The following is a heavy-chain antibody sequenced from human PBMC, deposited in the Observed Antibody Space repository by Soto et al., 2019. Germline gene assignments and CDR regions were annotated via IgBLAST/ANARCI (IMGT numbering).Heavy chain of an antibody. CDR3: ARDDGYYRLYDY. CDR1: GGSISSGDYF. J-gene: IGHJ4*02. V-gene: IGHV4-30-4*01. CDR2: IYYTGST. D-gene: IGHD3-3*01. Sequence: QVRLQESGPGLVKPSQTLSLTCTVSGGSISSGDYFWSWVRQPPGKGLEWIGYIYYTGSTSYNPSRKSRITISVDTSKTQFSLKVSSVTAADTAVYFCARDDGYYRLYDYWGQGTLVTVSS.